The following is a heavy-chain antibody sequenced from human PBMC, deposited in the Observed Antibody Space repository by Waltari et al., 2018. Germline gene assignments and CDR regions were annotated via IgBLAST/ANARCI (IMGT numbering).Heavy chain of an antibody. CDR2: IKQDGSEK. V-gene: IGHV3-7*01. Sequence: EVQLVESGGGLVQPGGSLRLSCAASGFTFSSYWMSWVRQAPGKGLEWVANIKQDGSEKYYVDSVKGRFTISRDNAKNSLYLQMNSLRAEDTAVYYCARGFEYSYGLTFDYWGQGTLVTVSS. D-gene: IGHD5-18*01. CDR1: GFTFSSYW. CDR3: ARGFEYSYGLTFDY. J-gene: IGHJ4*02.